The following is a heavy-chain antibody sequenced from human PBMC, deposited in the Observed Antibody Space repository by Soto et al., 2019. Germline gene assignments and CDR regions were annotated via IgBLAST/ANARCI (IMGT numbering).Heavy chain of an antibody. CDR1: GYTLTSCD. Sequence: GASVKVSCKASGYTLTSCDINCVRPATGQGLEWMGWMNPNSGNTGYAQKCQGRVTMTRDTSISTAYMELSSLRSEDTAVYYCARQWELSGYYYGMDVWGQGTTVTVSS. D-gene: IGHD1-26*01. V-gene: IGHV1-8*01. CDR3: ARQWELSGYYYGMDV. CDR2: MNPNSGNT. J-gene: IGHJ6*02.